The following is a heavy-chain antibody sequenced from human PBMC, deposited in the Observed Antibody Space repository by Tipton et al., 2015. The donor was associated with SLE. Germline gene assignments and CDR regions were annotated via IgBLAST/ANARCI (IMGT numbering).Heavy chain of an antibody. CDR3: ATSGSRRLLNFDS. CDR1: GFTFSSSG. D-gene: IGHD3-10*01. J-gene: IGHJ4*01. V-gene: IGHV3-21*01. CDR2: ISGSGSST. Sequence: SLRLSCAASGFTFSSSGMHWVRQAPGKGLEWVSAISGSGSSTYYADSVKGRFTISRDNAENSVYLQMNSLRAEDSAVYYCATSGSRRLLNFDSWGHGTLVTVSS.